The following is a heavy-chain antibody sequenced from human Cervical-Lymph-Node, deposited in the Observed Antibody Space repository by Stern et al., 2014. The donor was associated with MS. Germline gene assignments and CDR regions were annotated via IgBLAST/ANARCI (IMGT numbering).Heavy chain of an antibody. D-gene: IGHD2-2*01. Sequence: QLQLQESGPGLVKPSQTLSLTCTVSGGSISSGDYYWSWIRQPPGKGLEWIGNIYYSGSTYYNPSLKSRVTRSVDTSKNQFSLKLSSVTAADTAVYYCASANCSSTSCPNWFDPWGQGTLVTVSS. V-gene: IGHV4-30-4*01. CDR3: ASANCSSTSCPNWFDP. CDR1: GGSISSGDYY. CDR2: IYYSGST. J-gene: IGHJ5*02.